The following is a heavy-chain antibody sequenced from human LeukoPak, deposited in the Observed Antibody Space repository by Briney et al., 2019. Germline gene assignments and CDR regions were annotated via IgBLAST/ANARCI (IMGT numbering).Heavy chain of an antibody. V-gene: IGHV3-21*01. CDR1: GSTFSSYS. CDR2: ISGSSSYI. Sequence: GGSLRLSCAASGSTFSSYSMNWVRQAPGKGLGWVSSISGSSSYIYYADSVKGRFTISRDNAKNSLYLQMNSLRAEDTAVYYCARDRSDIVLMVYAIQFFDYWGQGTLVTVSS. J-gene: IGHJ4*02. D-gene: IGHD2-8*01. CDR3: ARDRSDIVLMVYAIQFFDY.